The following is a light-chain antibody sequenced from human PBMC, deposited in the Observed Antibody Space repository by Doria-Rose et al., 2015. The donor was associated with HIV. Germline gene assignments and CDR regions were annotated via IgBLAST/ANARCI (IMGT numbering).Light chain of an antibody. CDR1: QSPLYTSSNY. Sequence: IQVTPSPESLGMSLRERATLNCKSNQSPLYTSSNYSAWYQQKPGQPPKLLIYWASSWQSGVPARFSDSGSGTDFTLTISSLEAEDVAVYYCQQYYDAPSFGPGTTVDIK. J-gene: IGKJ3*01. CDR2: WAS. V-gene: IGKV4-1*01. CDR3: QQYYDAPS.